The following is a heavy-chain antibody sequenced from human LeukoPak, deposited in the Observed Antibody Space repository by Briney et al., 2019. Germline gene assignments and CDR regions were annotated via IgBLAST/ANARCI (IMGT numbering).Heavy chain of an antibody. Sequence: GGSLRLSCVGSGFTFSSYWMSWVRQAPGKGLEWVANIKQDGSETYYVDSVKGRFTISRDNAKNSLYLQMNSLRAEDTAVYYCARDRGGTYEIYFFDYWGQGTLVIVSS. CDR1: GFTFSSYW. J-gene: IGHJ4*02. CDR3: ARDRGGTYEIYFFDY. CDR2: IKQDGSET. V-gene: IGHV3-7*04. D-gene: IGHD1-26*01.